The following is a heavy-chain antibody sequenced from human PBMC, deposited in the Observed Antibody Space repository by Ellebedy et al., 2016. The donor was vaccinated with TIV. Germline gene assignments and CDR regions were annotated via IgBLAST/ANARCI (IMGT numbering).Heavy chain of an antibody. CDR2: IWYDGSNR. CDR1: GFIFSSYG. J-gene: IGHJ4*02. CDR3: ARAALEY. D-gene: IGHD1-1*01. V-gene: IGHV3-33*01. Sequence: GESLKISCAASGFIFSSYGMHWVRQAPGKGLEWVAVIWYDGSNRYYADSVKGRFTISRDNSKNTLYLQMNSLRAEDTAVYYCARAALEYWGQGTLVTVSS.